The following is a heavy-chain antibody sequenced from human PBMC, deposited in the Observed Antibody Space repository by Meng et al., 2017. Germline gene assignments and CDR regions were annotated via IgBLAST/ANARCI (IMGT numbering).Heavy chain of an antibody. V-gene: IGHV3-11*04. CDR3: AVAEYYDILTGYYKTVRGRDQYYFDY. Sequence: GESLKISCAASGFTFSDYYMSWIRQAPGKGLEWVSYISSSGSTIYYADSVKGRFTISRDNAKNSLYLQMNSLRTEDTAVYYCAVAEYYDILTGYYKTVRGRDQYYFDYWGQGTLVTVSS. D-gene: IGHD3-9*01. J-gene: IGHJ4*02. CDR1: GFTFSDYY. CDR2: ISSSGSTI.